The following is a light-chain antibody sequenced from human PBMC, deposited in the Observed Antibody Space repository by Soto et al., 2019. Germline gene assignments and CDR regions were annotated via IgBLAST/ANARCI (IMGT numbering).Light chain of an antibody. CDR2: GAS. CDR1: QSVSSNTY. J-gene: IGKJ1*01. Sequence: IVLTQSPGPLSLSLGERATPSCMSSQSVSSNTYLAWYQQKPGQAPRLLIYGASSRATGTPERFSGSGSGTDCTLTISRLEPEDVTVYYCQQYGSSPRTFFQGTKVDIK. V-gene: IGKV3-20*01. CDR3: QQYGSSPRT.